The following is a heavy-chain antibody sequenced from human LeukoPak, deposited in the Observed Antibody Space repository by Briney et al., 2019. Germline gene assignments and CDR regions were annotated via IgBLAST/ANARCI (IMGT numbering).Heavy chain of an antibody. CDR1: GGSFSGYY. J-gene: IGHJ4*02. Sequence: SETLSLICAVYGGSFSGYYWSWIRQPPGKGLEWIGEINHSGSTNYNPSLKSRVTISVDTSKNQFSLKLSSVTAADTAVYYCARGPRVFDYWGQGTLVTVSS. CDR3: ARGPRVFDY. V-gene: IGHV4-34*01. CDR2: INHSGST.